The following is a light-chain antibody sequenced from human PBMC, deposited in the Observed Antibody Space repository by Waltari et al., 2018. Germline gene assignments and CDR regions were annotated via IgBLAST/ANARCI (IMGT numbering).Light chain of an antibody. CDR2: DNN. V-gene: IGLV1-51*01. J-gene: IGLJ2*01. CDR1: GSNIGNNF. CDR3: GTWDTDLSVV. Sequence: QSVLTQPPSVSAAPGQKVTLSCSGTGSNIGNNFVSWYQQLPGTAPKLLIYDNNKRPSGIPDRFSGSKSGTSATLGITGLQTGDEADYYCGTWDTDLSVVFGGGTKLTVL.